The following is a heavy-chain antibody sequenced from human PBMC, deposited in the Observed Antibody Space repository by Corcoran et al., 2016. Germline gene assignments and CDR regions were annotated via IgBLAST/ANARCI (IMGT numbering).Heavy chain of an antibody. CDR3: AAFGSVSDY. CDR1: GFTFSTYW. Sequence: DVQLVESGGGSVQSGESLRLSCAASGFTFSTYWMHWVRQAPGKGLVWVSRINSDGTSTSHADAVKGRFTISRDNAKNTLYLQMNSMSAEDTAVYYCAAFGSVSDYWGQGILVTVSS. CDR2: INSDGTST. V-gene: IGHV3-74*01. J-gene: IGHJ4*02. D-gene: IGHD3-16*01.